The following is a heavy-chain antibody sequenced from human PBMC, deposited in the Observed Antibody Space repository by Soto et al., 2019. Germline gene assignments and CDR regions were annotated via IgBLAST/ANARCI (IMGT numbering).Heavy chain of an antibody. J-gene: IGHJ4*02. CDR3: AKDGGGPAAIVYYFDY. CDR2: ISYDGSNK. D-gene: IGHD2-2*01. Sequence: QVQLVESGGGVVQPGRSLRLSCAASGLTFSSYGMHWVRQAPGKGLEWVAVISYDGSNKYYADSVKGRFTICRDNSKNTLYLQMNSLRAEDTAVYYCAKDGGGPAAIVYYFDYWGQGTLVTVSS. CDR1: GLTFSSYG. V-gene: IGHV3-30*18.